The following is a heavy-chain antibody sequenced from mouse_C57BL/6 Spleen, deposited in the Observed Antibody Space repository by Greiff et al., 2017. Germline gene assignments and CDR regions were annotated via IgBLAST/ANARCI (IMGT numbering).Heavy chain of an antibody. V-gene: IGHV1-69*01. CDR3: ARAGVYYGDLYWYFDV. J-gene: IGHJ1*03. D-gene: IGHD2-13*01. CDR2: IDPSDSYT. Sequence: QVQLQQPGAELVMPGASVKLSCKASGYTFTSYWMPWVKQRPGQGLEWIGEIDPSDSYTNYNQKFKGKSTLTVDKSSSTAYMQLSSLTSEDSAVYYCARAGVYYGDLYWYFDVWGTGTTVTVSS. CDR1: GYTFTSYW.